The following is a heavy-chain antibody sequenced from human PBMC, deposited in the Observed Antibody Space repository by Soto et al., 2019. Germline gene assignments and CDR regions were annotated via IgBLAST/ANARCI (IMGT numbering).Heavy chain of an antibody. V-gene: IGHV1-46*01. CDR3: ARDLNVLRFLEWSPIYGMDV. D-gene: IGHD3-3*01. Sequence: ASVKVSCKASGYTFTSYGISWVRQAPGQGLEWMGLINPSGGNTSYAQKLQGRVTMTRDTSTSTVYMELSSLRSEDTAVYYCARDLNVLRFLEWSPIYGMDVWGQGTTVTVSS. CDR1: GYTFTSYG. J-gene: IGHJ6*02. CDR2: INPSGGNT.